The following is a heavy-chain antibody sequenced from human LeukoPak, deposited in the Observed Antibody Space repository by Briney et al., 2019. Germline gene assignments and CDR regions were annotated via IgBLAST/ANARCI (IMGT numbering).Heavy chain of an antibody. CDR1: GGTFSSYA. J-gene: IGHJ6*03. V-gene: IGHV1-69*05. Sequence: ASVKVSCKASGGTFSSYAISWVRQAPGQGLEWMGGIIPIFGTANYAQKFQGGVTITTDESTSTAYMQLSSLRSEDTAAYYCAGDPRYCSGGSCYYYYMAVWGKGTTVTVSS. CDR2: IIPIFGTA. D-gene: IGHD2-15*01. CDR3: AGDPRYCSGGSCYYYYMAV.